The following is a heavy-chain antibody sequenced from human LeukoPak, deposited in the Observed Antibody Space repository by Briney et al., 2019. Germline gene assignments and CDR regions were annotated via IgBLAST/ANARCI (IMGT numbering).Heavy chain of an antibody. D-gene: IGHD3-16*01. CDR3: ARHEGDLTASLFDY. Sequence: SETLSLTCGVYGESFSGFYWSWIRQTPGKGLQWIGEINHSGDINYNPSLESRVTISVDTSKRQFSLRLSSVTAADTAVYYCARHEGDLTASLFDYWGQGTLVTVSS. CDR2: INHSGDI. CDR1: GESFSGFY. J-gene: IGHJ4*02. V-gene: IGHV4-34*01.